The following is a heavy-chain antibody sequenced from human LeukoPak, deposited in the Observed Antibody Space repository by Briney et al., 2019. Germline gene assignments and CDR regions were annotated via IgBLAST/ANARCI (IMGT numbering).Heavy chain of an antibody. J-gene: IGHJ4*02. CDR3: ATRVACSSTSCYSFDY. CDR2: FDPEDGET. D-gene: IGHD2-2*01. V-gene: IGHV1-24*01. CDR1: GYTLTELS. Sequence: VASVKVSCKVSGYTLTELSMHWVRQAPGKGLEWMGGFDPEDGETIYAQKFQGRVTMTEDTSTDTAYMELSSLRSEDTAVYYCATRVACSSTSCYSFDYWGRGTLVTVSS.